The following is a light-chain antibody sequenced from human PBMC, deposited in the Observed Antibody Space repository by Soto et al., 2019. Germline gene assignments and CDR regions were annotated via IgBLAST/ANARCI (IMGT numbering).Light chain of an antibody. Sequence: QSALTQPASVSGSPGQSITISCTGTSSDVGSYNLVSWYQQHPGKAPKLMIYGVSKRPSGVSNRFSGSKSGNTASLTISGLQAEDEADYYCCSYAGSYVFVTGTKVTVL. V-gene: IGLV2-23*02. CDR2: GVS. CDR3: CSYAGSYV. CDR1: SSDVGSYNL. J-gene: IGLJ1*01.